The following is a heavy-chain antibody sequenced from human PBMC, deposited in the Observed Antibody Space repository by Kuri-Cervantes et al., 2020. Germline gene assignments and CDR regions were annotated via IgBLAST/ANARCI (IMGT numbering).Heavy chain of an antibody. CDR1: GYSISSGYY. CDR3: ARVRRYDSSGYPANWFDP. J-gene: IGHJ5*02. D-gene: IGHD3-22*01. V-gene: IGHV4-38-2*01. CDR2: IYHSGST. Sequence: ESLKISCAVSGYSISSGYYWGWIRQPPGKGLEWIGSIYHSGSTYYNPSLKSRVTISLDTSKNQFSLKVSSVTAADTAVYYCARVRRYDSSGYPANWFDPWGQGTLVTVSS.